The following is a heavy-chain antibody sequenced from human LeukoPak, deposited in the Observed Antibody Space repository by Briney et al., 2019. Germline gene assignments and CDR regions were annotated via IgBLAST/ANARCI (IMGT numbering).Heavy chain of an antibody. CDR1: GGTFSSYA. Sequence: ASVKVSCKASGGTFSSYAISWVRQAPGQGLEWMGGIIPIFGTANYAQKFQGRVTITADESTSTAYMELSSLRSEDTAVYYCARDALSGSFFVYWGQGTRVTVSS. CDR3: ARDALSGSFFVY. J-gene: IGHJ4*02. V-gene: IGHV1-69*13. CDR2: IIPIFGTA. D-gene: IGHD3-10*01.